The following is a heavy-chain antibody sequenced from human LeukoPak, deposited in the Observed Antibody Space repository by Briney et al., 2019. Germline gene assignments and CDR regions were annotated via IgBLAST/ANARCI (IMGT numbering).Heavy chain of an antibody. CDR1: GGSISSYY. CDR3: ARLARDVYNIIAYFFDQ. V-gene: IGHV4-4*07. Sequence: KASETLSLTCTVSGGSISSYYWSWIRQPAGKGLEWIGRIYTSGSTNYNPSLKSRVTMSVDTSKNQFSLKLSSVTAADTAVYYCARLARDVYNIIAYFFDQWGQGTLVTVSS. D-gene: IGHD5-24*01. CDR2: IYTSGST. J-gene: IGHJ4*02.